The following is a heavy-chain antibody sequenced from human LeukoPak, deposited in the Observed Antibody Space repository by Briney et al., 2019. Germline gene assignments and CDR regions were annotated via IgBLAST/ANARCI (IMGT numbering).Heavy chain of an antibody. CDR3: AREVDWSYYFDY. J-gene: IGHJ4*02. D-gene: IGHD3-9*01. Sequence: GGSLRLSCAASGFTFSSYWMHWVRQAPGKGLVWVSRINTDGSSTSYADSVKGRFTISRDNAKNTLYLQMNSLRAEDTAVYYCAREVDWSYYFDYWGQGTLVTVSP. CDR1: GFTFSSYW. CDR2: INTDGSST. V-gene: IGHV3-74*01.